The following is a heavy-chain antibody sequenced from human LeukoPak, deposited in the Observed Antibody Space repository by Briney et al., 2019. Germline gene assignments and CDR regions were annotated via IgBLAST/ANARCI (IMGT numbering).Heavy chain of an antibody. V-gene: IGHV1-69*13. J-gene: IGHJ5*02. CDR1: GGTLSSYA. Sequence: ASVKVSCKASGGTLSSYAISWVRQAPGQGLEWMGGTIPIFGTANYAQKFQGSVTITADESTSTAYMELSSLRSEDTAVYYCARDSAPSASTYCGGDCYSRGSSWFDPWGQGTLVTVSS. CDR3: ARDSAPSASTYCGGDCYSRGSSWFDP. CDR2: TIPIFGTA. D-gene: IGHD2-21*02.